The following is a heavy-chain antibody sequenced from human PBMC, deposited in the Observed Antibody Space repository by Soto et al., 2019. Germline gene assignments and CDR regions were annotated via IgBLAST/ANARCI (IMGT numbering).Heavy chain of an antibody. J-gene: IGHJ6*02. CDR1: GFTFSSYS. Sequence: GVSLRLSCAASGFTFSSYSMNWVRQSPGKGLEWVSSISSSSSYIYYADSVKGRFTISRDNAKNSLYLQMNSLRAEDTAVYYCERDRYNWKYVSSYGMDVWGQGTTVTVSS. D-gene: IGHD1-7*01. CDR3: ERDRYNWKYVSSYGMDV. V-gene: IGHV3-21*01. CDR2: ISSSSSYI.